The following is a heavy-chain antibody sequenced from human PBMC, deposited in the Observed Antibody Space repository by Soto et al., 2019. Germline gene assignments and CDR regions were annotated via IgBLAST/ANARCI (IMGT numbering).Heavy chain of an antibody. CDR2: IYNSGRT. CDR3: ARVADIVVVVAATPGAFDY. D-gene: IGHD2-15*01. Sequence: QVQLQESGPGLVKPSRTLSLTCTVSGGAITSGGYYWSWIRQHPGKGLEWIGYIYNSGRTYYNPSLKSRLTISVDTSKNQFSLKLSSVTAADTAVYYCARVADIVVVVAATPGAFDYWGQGTLVTVSS. J-gene: IGHJ4*02. V-gene: IGHV4-31*03. CDR1: GGAITSGGYY.